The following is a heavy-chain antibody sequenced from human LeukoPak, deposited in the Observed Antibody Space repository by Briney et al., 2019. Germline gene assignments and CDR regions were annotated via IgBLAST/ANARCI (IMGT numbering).Heavy chain of an antibody. Sequence: PSETLSLPCTVSGGSVTRRGYYCSWVRQPPGKGLEYIGYIYYSGSTNYNPSLKSRVTISVDTSKNQFSLKLRSVTAANTAVYYCARYRSRSGYMNACDSWGQGTMVTVSS. D-gene: IGHD3-16*02. CDR3: ARYRSRSGYMNACDS. V-gene: IGHV4-61*08. CDR1: GGSVTRRGYY. J-gene: IGHJ3*02. CDR2: IYYSGST.